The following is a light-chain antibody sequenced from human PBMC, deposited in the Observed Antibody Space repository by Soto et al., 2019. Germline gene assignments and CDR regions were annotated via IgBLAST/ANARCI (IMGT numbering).Light chain of an antibody. CDR3: QQFGSSPIT. J-gene: IGKJ5*01. CDR1: QSVSSSY. CDR2: CAS. Sequence: EIGLTQSPGTLSLSPGERATLSCRASQSVSSSYLAWSQQKPGQAPRLLIYCASTRATGIPDRVIGSGSGTDFTLTISRLEPEDFAVYYCQQFGSSPITFGQGTRLEIK. V-gene: IGKV3-20*01.